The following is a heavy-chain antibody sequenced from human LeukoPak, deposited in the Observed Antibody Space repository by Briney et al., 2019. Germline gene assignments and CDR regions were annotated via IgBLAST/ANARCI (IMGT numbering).Heavy chain of an antibody. CDR3: AKGLDTYYYYYMDV. CDR1: GFTFSTYT. D-gene: IGHD5-18*01. CDR2: MDSSGST. J-gene: IGHJ6*03. Sequence: GGSLRLSCAASGFTFSTYTMTWVRQTPGKGLEWVSSMDSSGSTYYTDSVKGRFTISRDNSKNTLYLQMNSLRAEDTAVYYCAKGLDTYYYYYMDVWGKGTTVTVSS. V-gene: IGHV3-23*01.